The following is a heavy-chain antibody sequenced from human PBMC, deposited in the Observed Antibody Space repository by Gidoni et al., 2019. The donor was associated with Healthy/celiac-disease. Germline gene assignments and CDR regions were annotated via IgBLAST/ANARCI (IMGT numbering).Heavy chain of an antibody. V-gene: IGHV1-18*01. CDR2: ISAYNGNT. D-gene: IGHD3-22*01. Sequence: QVQLVQSGAEVKTPGASVQVSCKASGYTFTSYGISWVRQAPGQGLEWMGWISAYNGNTNYAQKLQGRVTMTTDTSTSTAYMELRSLRSDDTAVYYCARREYYYDSSGYYYFDYWGQGTLVTVSS. J-gene: IGHJ4*02. CDR3: ARREYYYDSSGYYYFDY. CDR1: GYTFTSYG.